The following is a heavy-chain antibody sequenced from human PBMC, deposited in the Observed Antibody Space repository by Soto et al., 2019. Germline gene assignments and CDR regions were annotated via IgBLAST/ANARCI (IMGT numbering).Heavy chain of an antibody. CDR2: ISWNSGSI. Sequence: EVQLVESGGGLVQPGRSLRLSCAASGFTFDDYAMHWVRQAPGKGLEWVSGISWNSGSIGYADSVKGRFTISRDNAKNSLYLQMNSLRAEDTALYYCAKDLWSGYSASGGFDIWGQGTMVTVSS. CDR1: GFTFDDYA. CDR3: AKDLWSGYSASGGFDI. V-gene: IGHV3-9*01. D-gene: IGHD3-3*01. J-gene: IGHJ3*02.